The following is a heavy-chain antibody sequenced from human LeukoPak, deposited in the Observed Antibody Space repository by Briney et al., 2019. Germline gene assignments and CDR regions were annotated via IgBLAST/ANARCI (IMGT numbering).Heavy chain of an antibody. V-gene: IGHV1-2*02. CDR2: INPNSGGT. CDR3: ARDGGDGYIPFDY. Sequence: ASVTVSCKASGYTFTGYYMHWVRQAPGQGLEWMGWINPNSGGTNYAQKFQGRVTMTRDTSISTAYMELSRLRSDDTAVYYCARDGGDGYIPFDYWGQGTLVTVSS. J-gene: IGHJ4*02. CDR1: GYTFTGYY. D-gene: IGHD5-24*01.